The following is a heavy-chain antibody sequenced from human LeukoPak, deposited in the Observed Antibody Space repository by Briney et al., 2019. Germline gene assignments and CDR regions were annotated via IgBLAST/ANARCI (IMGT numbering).Heavy chain of an antibody. D-gene: IGHD6-19*01. J-gene: IGHJ4*02. V-gene: IGHV3-7*05. Sequence: DPGGSLRLSCAASGFTFSSYDMSWVRQAPGKGLEWVANINEDGRETYSVDSVKGRFTISRDNAKNSLYLQMNSLRGEDTAVYYCARVTAVAAVYFFDYWGQGTLVTVSS. CDR3: ARVTAVAAVYFFDY. CDR2: INEDGRET. CDR1: GFTFSSYD.